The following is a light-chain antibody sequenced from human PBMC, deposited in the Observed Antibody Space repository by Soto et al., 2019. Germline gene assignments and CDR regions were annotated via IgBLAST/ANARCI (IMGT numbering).Light chain of an antibody. CDR3: SSYTSSSTWV. CDR1: SSNIGADYD. V-gene: IGLV1-40*01. J-gene: IGLJ3*02. CDR2: EVS. Sequence: QSVLTQPPSVSGAPGQRLTISCTGSSSNIGADYDVHWYQQLPGTAPKLMIYEVSNRPSGVSDRFSGSKSGNTASLIISGLQAEDEADYYCSSYTSSSTWVFGGGTKLTVL.